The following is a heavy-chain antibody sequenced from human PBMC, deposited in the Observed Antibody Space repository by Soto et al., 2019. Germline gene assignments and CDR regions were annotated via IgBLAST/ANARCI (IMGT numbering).Heavy chain of an antibody. D-gene: IGHD6-13*01. V-gene: IGHV1-69*01. CDR3: ARVTFGSSWPNPDYYYYGMDV. J-gene: IGHJ6*02. CDR2: IIPIFGTA. CDR1: GGTFSSYA. Sequence: QVQLVQSGAEVKKPGSSVKVSCKASGGTFSSYAISWERQAPGQGLEWMGGIIPIFGTANYAQKFQGRVTITADESTSTAYMELSSLRSEDTAVYYCARVTFGSSWPNPDYYYYGMDVWGQGTTVTVSS.